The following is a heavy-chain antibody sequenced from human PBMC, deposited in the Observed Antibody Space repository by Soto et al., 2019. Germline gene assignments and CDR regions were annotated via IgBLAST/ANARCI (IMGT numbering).Heavy chain of an antibody. Sequence: PGGSLRLSCAASGFTFSSYGMHWVRQAPGKGLEWVAVIWYDGSNKYYADSVKGRFTISRDNSKNTLYLQMNSLRAEDTAVYYCARDSASGVYYYGMDVWGQGTTVTVSS. V-gene: IGHV3-33*01. CDR3: ARDSASGVYYYGMDV. CDR1: GFTFSSYG. J-gene: IGHJ6*02. D-gene: IGHD2-8*01. CDR2: IWYDGSNK.